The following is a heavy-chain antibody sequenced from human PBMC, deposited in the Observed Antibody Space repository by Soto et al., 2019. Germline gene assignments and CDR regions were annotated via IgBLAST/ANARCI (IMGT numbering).Heavy chain of an antibody. Sequence: EVQLLESGGGLVQPGGSLRLSCAASGFTFSTYAMSWVRQAPGKGLEWVSAISGSGGSTYYADSVKGRFTISRDNSKNTLYLPMNSLRAEDTAVYYCAKDRKSGSGWYWDYWGQGTLVTVSS. V-gene: IGHV3-23*01. CDR2: ISGSGGST. J-gene: IGHJ4*02. CDR3: AKDRKSGSGWYWDY. CDR1: GFTFSTYA. D-gene: IGHD6-19*01.